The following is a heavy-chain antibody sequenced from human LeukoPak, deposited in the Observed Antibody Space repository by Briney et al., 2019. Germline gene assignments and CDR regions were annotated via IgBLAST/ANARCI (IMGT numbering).Heavy chain of an antibody. CDR2: MYSGGDT. CDR3: ARDAPQVPAAGVLAS. J-gene: IGHJ5*02. V-gene: IGHV3-53*01. Sequence: GGSLRLSCAASGFTVSDNYMSWVRQARWKGLEWVSVMYSGGDTYYADSVKGRFTFSRDISKNTLYLQMNGLRTEDTAMYYCARDAPQVPAAGVLASWGQGTLVTVSS. D-gene: IGHD6-13*01. CDR1: GFTVSDNY.